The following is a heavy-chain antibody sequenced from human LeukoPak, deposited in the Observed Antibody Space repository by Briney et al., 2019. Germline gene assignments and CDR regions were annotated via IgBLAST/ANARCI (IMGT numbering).Heavy chain of an antibody. CDR1: GFTFSSYA. D-gene: IGHD3-22*01. CDR3: AKRAKGYYYDSSGYYGPYYFDY. CDR2: ISGRGGST. Sequence: PGGSLRLSCAASGFTFSSYAMSWVGQAPGKGLEWVSAISGRGGSTYYADSVKGRFTISRDNSKNTLYLQMNSLRAEDTAVYYCAKRAKGYYYDSSGYYGPYYFDYWGQGTLVTVSS. V-gene: IGHV3-23*01. J-gene: IGHJ4*02.